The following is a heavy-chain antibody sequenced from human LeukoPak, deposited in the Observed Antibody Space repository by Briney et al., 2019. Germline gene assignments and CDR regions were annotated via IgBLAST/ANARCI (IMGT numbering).Heavy chain of an antibody. CDR2: ISGSGGST. CDR3: AKDPDYGGTFDY. V-gene: IGHV3-23*01. CDR1: GFTFSSYA. Sequence: GGSLRFSCAASGFTFSSYAMSWLRQAPGKGLEWVSAISGSGGSTYYADSVKGRFTISRDNSKNTLYLQMNSLRAEDTAVYYCAKDPDYGGTFDYWGEGTLVTVSS. D-gene: IGHD4-23*01. J-gene: IGHJ4*02.